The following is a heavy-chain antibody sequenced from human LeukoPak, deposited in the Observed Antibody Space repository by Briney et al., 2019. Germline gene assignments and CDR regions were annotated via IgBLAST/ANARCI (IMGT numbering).Heavy chain of an antibody. V-gene: IGHV4-34*01. J-gene: IGHJ3*02. CDR3: ASAYYDTLTGYYYRDGFDI. Sequence: SETLSLTRAVHGGSFSSYCWSWISQPPGKWLALNGEINDIGRSNYHPSLKSRATISVGTSKNQFSLKLSSVTAADTAVYYCASAYYDTLTGYYYRDGFDIWGQGTMVTVSS. D-gene: IGHD3-9*01. CDR2: INDIGRS. CDR1: GGSFSSYC.